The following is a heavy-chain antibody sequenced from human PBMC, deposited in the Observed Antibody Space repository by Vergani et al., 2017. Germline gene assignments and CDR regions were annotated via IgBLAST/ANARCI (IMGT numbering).Heavy chain of an antibody. CDR2: VSVSGST. V-gene: IGHV4-4*07. CDR3: ARGTPVIDY. CDR1: GGSITNYY. D-gene: IGHD2-2*01. Sequence: QVPLQESGPGLVNPSETLSLTCSVSGGSITNYYWSWIRQAAGKGLEWIGRVSVSGSTDSNAYFRSRVTMSIATSTNQFSLKLTSVTAADTAIYYCARGTPVIDYWGQGSLVTVSS. J-gene: IGHJ4*02.